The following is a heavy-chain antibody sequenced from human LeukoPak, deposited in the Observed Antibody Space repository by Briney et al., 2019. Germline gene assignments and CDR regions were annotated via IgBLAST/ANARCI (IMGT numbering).Heavy chain of an antibody. Sequence: SETLSLTCTVSGGSISRYYWRWIRQPPGKGLEGIGYIYYSGSTNYNPSLESRVNISVDTSKNHFSLTMSPVTAAGTAVFFCARDDSGGKTYYYYYMDVWGKGTTVTVSS. J-gene: IGHJ6*03. D-gene: IGHD2-15*01. CDR3: ARDDSGGKTYYYYYMDV. CDR1: GGSISRYY. CDR2: IYYSGST. V-gene: IGHV4-59*01.